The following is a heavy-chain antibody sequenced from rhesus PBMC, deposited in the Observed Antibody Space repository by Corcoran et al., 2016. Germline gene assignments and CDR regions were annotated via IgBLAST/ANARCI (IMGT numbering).Heavy chain of an antibody. CDR1: GGSIRHNYY. V-gene: IGHV4S7*01. CDR3: SRGKDWNDWAY. D-gene: IGHD1-7*02. Sequence: QVQLQESGPGLVKPSETLSLTCAVSGGSIRHNYYWNWIRQPPGKGLEWIGKIAGSSRSTYSNPSLKSRVTSSKDTSKNQFSMTRSSVTAADTAVYYCSRGKDWNDWAYWGQGVLVTVSS. J-gene: IGHJ4*01. CDR2: IAGSSRST.